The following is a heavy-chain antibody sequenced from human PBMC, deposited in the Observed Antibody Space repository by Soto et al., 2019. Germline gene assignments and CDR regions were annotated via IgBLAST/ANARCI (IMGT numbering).Heavy chain of an antibody. Sequence: QLQLQESGPGLVKPSETLSLTCNVSGDSITSSSYYWGWIRQPPGKGLEWIGSIYYSGSAYYNPSLKSRLTISVDTSKNQFSLKLTSVTAADTAVYYCARHFGWNNYSDCWGQGTLVTVSS. CDR2: IYYSGSA. D-gene: IGHD3-9*01. CDR1: GDSITSSSYY. V-gene: IGHV4-39*01. CDR3: ARHFGWNNYSDC. J-gene: IGHJ4*02.